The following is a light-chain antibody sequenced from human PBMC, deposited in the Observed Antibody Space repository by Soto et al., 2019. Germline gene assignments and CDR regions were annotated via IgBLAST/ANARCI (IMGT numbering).Light chain of an antibody. CDR2: DVS. CDR1: QSVGTS. Sequence: EIVLTQSPDTLSLSPGERATLSCRASQSVGTSLACYQQKPCQAPSLLISDVSNRATGIPARFSGSGSRTDFTLTISSLEPDDFAVYYCHQHSNWPLTFGGGTKVEIK. CDR3: HQHSNWPLT. V-gene: IGKV3-11*01. J-gene: IGKJ4*01.